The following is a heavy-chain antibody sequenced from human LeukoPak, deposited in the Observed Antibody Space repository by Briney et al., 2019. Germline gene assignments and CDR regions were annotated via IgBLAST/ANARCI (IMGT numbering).Heavy chain of an antibody. CDR1: GFTCSSYG. V-gene: IGHV3-30*18. D-gene: IGHD2-15*01. J-gene: IGHJ3*02. CDR2: ISYDGSNK. CDR3: AKDTPPDI. Sequence: PGGSLRLSGAASGFTCSSYGMHWARQAPGKGLEWVAVISYDGSNKYYADSVKGRFTISRDNSKNTLYLQMNSLRAEDTAVYYCAKDTPPDIWGQGTMVTVSS.